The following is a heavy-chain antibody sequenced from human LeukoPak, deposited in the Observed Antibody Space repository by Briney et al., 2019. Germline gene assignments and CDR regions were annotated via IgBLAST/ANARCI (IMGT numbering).Heavy chain of an antibody. V-gene: IGHV3-53*01. D-gene: IGHD1-26*01. CDR1: GFTVSSNY. CDR3: ARDRVGATTNFDY. Sequence: GGSLRLSCAASGFTVSSNYMSWVRQAPGKGLDWVSVIYSGGNTYYADSVKGRFTISRDNSKNTLYLQMNSLRAEDTAVYYCARDRVGATTNFDYWGQGTLVTVSS. J-gene: IGHJ4*02. CDR2: IYSGGNT.